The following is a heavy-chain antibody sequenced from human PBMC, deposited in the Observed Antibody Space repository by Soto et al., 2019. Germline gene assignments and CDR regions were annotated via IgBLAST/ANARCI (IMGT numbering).Heavy chain of an antibody. J-gene: IGHJ4*02. CDR1: GGIFITSG. CDR2: IIPFLGTT. Sequence: SVKVSCKTSGGIFITSGLSWVRQAPGQGLEWMGGIIPFLGTTYHAQKFQGRVTITADKSTNTVYLDLSDLKFEDTATYYCARETARRGASGRPLQPENFDSWAQGALVTVSS. CDR3: ARETARRGASGRPLQPENFDS. V-gene: IGHV1-69*10. D-gene: IGHD3-10*01.